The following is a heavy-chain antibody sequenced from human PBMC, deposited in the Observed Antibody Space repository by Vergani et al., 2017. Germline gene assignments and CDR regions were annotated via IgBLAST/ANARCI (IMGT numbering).Heavy chain of an antibody. V-gene: IGHV4-38-2*02. D-gene: IGHD3-16*01. Sequence: QVQLQESGPGLVKPSETLSLTCSVSGYSISRGYYWGWIRQPPGKGREWIATVFHSGSAYYNPSLRRRVTISVETSKNQFSLRLTTLTAAVTADYYCARQFWVSQGVGAFETWGRGTEVSVSS. J-gene: IGHJ3*02. CDR2: VFHSGSA. CDR3: ARQFWVSQGVGAFET. CDR1: GYSISRGYY.